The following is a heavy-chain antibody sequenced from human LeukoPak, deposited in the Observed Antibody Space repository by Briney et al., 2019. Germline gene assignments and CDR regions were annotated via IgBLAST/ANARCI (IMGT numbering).Heavy chain of an antibody. Sequence: SETLSLTCTVSGGSISSYYWSWIRQPAGKGLEWIGRIYSSGSTDYDPSLKSRVTMSVDTSKNQFSLMLTSVTAADTAVYYCAKDVGSSWSYYFDYWGQGTLVTVSS. CDR2: IYSSGST. D-gene: IGHD6-13*01. J-gene: IGHJ4*02. CDR3: AKDVGSSWSYYFDY. CDR1: GGSISSYY. V-gene: IGHV4-4*07.